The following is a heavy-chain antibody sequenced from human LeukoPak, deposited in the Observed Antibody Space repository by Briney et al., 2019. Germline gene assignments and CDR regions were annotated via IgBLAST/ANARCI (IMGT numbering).Heavy chain of an antibody. Sequence: ASVKVSCKASGYTFTSYGISWVRQAPGQGLEWMGWISAYNGNTNYAQKLQGRVTMTTDTSTGTAYMELRSLRSDDTAVYYCARDDLAAAGTSYNWFDLWGQGTLVTVSS. V-gene: IGHV1-18*01. CDR1: GYTFTSYG. CDR3: ARDDLAAAGTSYNWFDL. D-gene: IGHD6-13*01. J-gene: IGHJ5*02. CDR2: ISAYNGNT.